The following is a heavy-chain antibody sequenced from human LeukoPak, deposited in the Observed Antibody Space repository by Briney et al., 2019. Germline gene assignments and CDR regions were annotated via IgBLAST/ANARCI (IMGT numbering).Heavy chain of an antibody. CDR3: AVTNDYSNYGWFDP. Sequence: ASVKVSCKASGYTFTGYYMHWVRQAPGQGLEWMGWINPNSGGTNYAQKFQGRVTMTRDTSISTAYMELSRLKSDDTAVYYCAVTNDYSNYGWFDPWGQGTLVTVSS. CDR2: INPNSGGT. D-gene: IGHD4-11*01. V-gene: IGHV1-2*02. J-gene: IGHJ5*02. CDR1: GYTFTGYY.